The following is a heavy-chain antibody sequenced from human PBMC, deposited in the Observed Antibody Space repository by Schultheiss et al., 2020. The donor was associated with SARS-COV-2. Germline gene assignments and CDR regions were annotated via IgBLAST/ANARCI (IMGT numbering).Heavy chain of an antibody. CDR3: ARGGYKKPYFDY. CDR1: GYSFTSYW. Sequence: GESLKISCKGSGYSFTSYWISWVRQMPGKGLEWMGRIDPSDSYTRYSPSFQGHVTISVDKSISVAYLQWSSLKASDTAMYYCARGGYKKPYFDYWGQGTLVTVSS. CDR2: IDPSDSYT. D-gene: IGHD5-24*01. V-gene: IGHV5-10-1*01. J-gene: IGHJ4*02.